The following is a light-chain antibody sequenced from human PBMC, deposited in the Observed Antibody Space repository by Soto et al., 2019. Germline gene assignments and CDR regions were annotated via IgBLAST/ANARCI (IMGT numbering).Light chain of an antibody. J-gene: IGLJ2*01. CDR3: LLSFPGAVV. CDR2: DTS. CDR1: TGTVTSGHF. V-gene: IGLV7-46*01. Sequence: QTVVTQEPSLTVSPGGTVTLTCGSSTGTVTSGHFPFWFQQKPGQAPRTLISDTSNKPSWTPARFSGYLLGDKAALTLSGAQPEDEAEYYCLLSFPGAVVFGGGTKVTVL.